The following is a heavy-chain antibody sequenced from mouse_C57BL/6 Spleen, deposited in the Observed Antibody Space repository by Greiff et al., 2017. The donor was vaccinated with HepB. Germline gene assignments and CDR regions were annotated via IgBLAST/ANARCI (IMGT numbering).Heavy chain of an antibody. Sequence: EVKLLESGGGLVQPKGSLKLSCAASGFSFNTYAMNWVRQAPGKGLEWVARIRSKSNNYATYYADSVKDRFTISRDDSESMLYLQMNNLKTEDTAMYYCVRPYGSSYAWFAYWGQGTLVTVSA. CDR2: IRSKSNNYAT. V-gene: IGHV10-1*01. D-gene: IGHD1-1*01. CDR3: VRPYGSSYAWFAY. CDR1: GFSFNTYA. J-gene: IGHJ3*01.